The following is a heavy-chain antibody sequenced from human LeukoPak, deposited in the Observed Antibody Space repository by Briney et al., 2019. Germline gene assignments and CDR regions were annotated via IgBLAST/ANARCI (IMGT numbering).Heavy chain of an antibody. J-gene: IGHJ6*04. V-gene: IGHV3-23*01. D-gene: IGHD5-12*01. CDR1: GFTFSNYA. Sequence: GGSLRLSCAASGFTFSNYAMSWVRQAPGMGLEWVSAISGSGGSTYYADSVKGRFTISRDNSKNTLYLQMNSLRAEDTAVYYCANGGQNIVATDVWGKGTTVTVSS. CDR3: ANGGQNIVATDV. CDR2: ISGSGGST.